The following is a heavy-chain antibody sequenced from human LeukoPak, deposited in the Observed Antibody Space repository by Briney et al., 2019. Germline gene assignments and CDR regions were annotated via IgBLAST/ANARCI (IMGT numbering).Heavy chain of an antibody. D-gene: IGHD7-27*01. J-gene: IGHJ4*02. Sequence: TSETLSLTCAVYGGSFSGYYWSWIRQPPGKGLECIGEINHSGSTNYNPSLKSRVTISVDTSKNQFSLKLSSVTAADTAVYYCARENWGPRSHFDYWGQGTLVTVSS. CDR1: GGSFSGYY. CDR2: INHSGST. CDR3: ARENWGPRSHFDY. V-gene: IGHV4-34*01.